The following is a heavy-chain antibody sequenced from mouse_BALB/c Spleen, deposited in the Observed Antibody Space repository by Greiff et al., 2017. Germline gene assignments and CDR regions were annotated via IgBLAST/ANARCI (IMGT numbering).Heavy chain of an antibody. CDR2: IDPVNGNT. J-gene: IGHJ4*01. CDR3: ASEIDYYYMCYAMDY. Sequence: EVQLQQSGAELVKPGASVKLSCTASGFNINDTYMYWVKQRPGQGLEWIGRIDPVNGNTKYDQKFKGKATITADTSSNTAYLQLSSLTSEDTTVYYYASEIDYYYMCYAMDYWGQGTSVTVSS. CDR1: GFNINDTY. D-gene: IGHD1-1*01. V-gene: IGHV14-3*02.